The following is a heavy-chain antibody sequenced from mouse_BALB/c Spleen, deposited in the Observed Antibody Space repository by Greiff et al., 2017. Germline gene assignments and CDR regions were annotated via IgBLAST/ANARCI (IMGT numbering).Heavy chain of an antibody. CDR1: GYTFTNYW. Sequence: EVQLQESGAELMKPGASVKMSCKASGYTFTNYWMHWVKQRPGQGLEWIGAIYPGNSDTSYNQKLKGKAKLTAVISTSTSYMALSSLTNEDSAVYYCTREVPMDYGGQGTAGTVSS. V-gene: IGHV1-5*01. J-gene: IGHJ4*01. CDR2: IYPGNSDT. CDR3: TREVPMDY.